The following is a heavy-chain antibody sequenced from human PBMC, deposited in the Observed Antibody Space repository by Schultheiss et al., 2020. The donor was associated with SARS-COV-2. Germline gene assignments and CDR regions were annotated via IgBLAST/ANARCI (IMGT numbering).Heavy chain of an antibody. Sequence: GGSLRLSCAASGFTFSSYAMSWVRQAPGKGLEWASVISGSGDGTYYADSVKGRFTISRDNSENTLFLQMNSLRAEDTAVYFCARDRRDGSSWWGRSGFDYWGQGALVTVSS. D-gene: IGHD6-13*01. CDR3: ARDRRDGSSWWGRSGFDY. V-gene: IGHV3-23*01. CDR1: GFTFSSYA. CDR2: ISGSGDGT. J-gene: IGHJ4*02.